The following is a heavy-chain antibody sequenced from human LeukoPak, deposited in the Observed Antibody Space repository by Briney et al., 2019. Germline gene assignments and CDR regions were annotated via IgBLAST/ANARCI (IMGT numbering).Heavy chain of an antibody. CDR1: GFTVSSNY. CDR3: ARDTDYSGMDV. Sequence: GGSLRLSCAASGFTVSSNYMSWVRQAPGTGLEWVSLIYSGGYSGVNTYYADSVKGRFTVSRDNSKNTLYLQMNSLRVEDTAVYYCARDTDYSGMDVWGKGTTVTVSS. D-gene: IGHD4-17*01. J-gene: IGHJ6*04. CDR2: IYSGGYSGVNT. V-gene: IGHV3-66*03.